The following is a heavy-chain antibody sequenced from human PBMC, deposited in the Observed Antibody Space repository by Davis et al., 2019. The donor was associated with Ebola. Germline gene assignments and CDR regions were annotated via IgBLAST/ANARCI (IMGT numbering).Heavy chain of an antibody. CDR2: IYWDDDK. Sequence: SGPTLVKPTQTLTLTCTLSGFSLTTSGVGVGWIRQSPGEALEWLALIYWDDDKLYSPSLTNRVTITKDTSKNQVVLTITNIDPVDAATYYCVHSRIALMMFAPKGVFYFDYWGQGALVTVSS. CDR1: GFSLTTSGVG. J-gene: IGHJ4*02. D-gene: IGHD2-8*01. V-gene: IGHV2-5*02. CDR3: VHSRIALMMFAPKGVFYFDY.